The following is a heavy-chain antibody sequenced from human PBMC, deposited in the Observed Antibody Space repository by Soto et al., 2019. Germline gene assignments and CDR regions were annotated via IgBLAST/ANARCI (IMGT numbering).Heavy chain of an antibody. CDR3: ARQQRYYYYMDV. D-gene: IGHD6-25*01. J-gene: IGHJ6*03. V-gene: IGHV4-39*01. Sequence: SETLSLTCTVSGGSISSSSYYWGWIRQPPGKGLEWIGSIYYSGSTHYNPSLKSRVTISVDTSKNQFSLKLSSVTAADTAVYYCARQQRYYYYMDVWGKGTTVTVS. CDR1: GGSISSSSYY. CDR2: IYYSGST.